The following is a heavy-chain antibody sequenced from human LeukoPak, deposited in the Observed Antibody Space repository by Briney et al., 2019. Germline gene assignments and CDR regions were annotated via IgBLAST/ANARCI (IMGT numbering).Heavy chain of an antibody. CDR3: ARDRGDDGYYYYGMDV. J-gene: IGHJ6*02. Sequence: GGSLRLSCAASGFTFDDHGMHWVRHAPGKGLEWVSGISWNSGGRVYADSVKGRFTISRDNAKKSLYLQMNSLRAEDTAFYYCARDRGDDGYYYYGMDVWGQGTTVTVSS. D-gene: IGHD4/OR15-4a*01. V-gene: IGHV3-9*01. CDR2: ISWNSGGR. CDR1: GFTFDDHG.